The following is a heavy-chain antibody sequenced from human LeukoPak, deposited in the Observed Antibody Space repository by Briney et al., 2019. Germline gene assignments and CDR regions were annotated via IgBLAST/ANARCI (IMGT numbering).Heavy chain of an antibody. V-gene: IGHV4-39*01. D-gene: IGHD2-2*01. CDR2: MHYRGNT. Sequence: SETLSLTCTVPGGSISSSSYYWGWIRQSPGKGLEWLGSMHYRGNTYYNPSLKSRLTMSIDTSKNQFSLRLSSVTAAETAVYYCVRPVYRGYCSTISCYVSRAAYEIWGQGTMVTVSS. CDR1: GGSISSSSYY. J-gene: IGHJ3*02. CDR3: VRPVYRGYCSTISCYVSRAAYEI.